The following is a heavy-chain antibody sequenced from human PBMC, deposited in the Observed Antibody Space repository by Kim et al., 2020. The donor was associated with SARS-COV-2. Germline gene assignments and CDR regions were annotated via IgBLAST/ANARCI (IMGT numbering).Heavy chain of an antibody. CDR3: ARVGALTRDFGY. CDR1: GGSISSGDYY. V-gene: IGHV4-30-4*01. J-gene: IGHJ4*02. D-gene: IGHD7-27*01. Sequence: SETLSLTCTVSGGSISSGDYYWSWIRQPPGKGLEWIGYFYYSGSTYFNPSLKSRVTISVDTSRNQFSLKLSSVTAADTAVYYCARVGALTRDFGYWGQGTLVTVSS. CDR2: FYYSGST.